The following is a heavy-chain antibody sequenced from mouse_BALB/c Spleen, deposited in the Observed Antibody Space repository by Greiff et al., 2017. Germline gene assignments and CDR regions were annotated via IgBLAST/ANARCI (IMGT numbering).Heavy chain of an antibody. V-gene: IGHV1S22*01. J-gene: IGHJ4*01. CDR1: GYTFTSYW. CDR3: TRSPYDYGGNAMDY. Sequence: LQQPGSELVRPGASVKLSCKASGYTFTSYWMHWVKQRHGQGLEWIGNIYPGSGSTNYDEKFKSKGTLTVDTSSSTAYMHLSSLTSEDSAVYYCTRSPYDYGGNAMDYWGQGTSVTVSS. CDR2: IYPGSGST. D-gene: IGHD2-4*01.